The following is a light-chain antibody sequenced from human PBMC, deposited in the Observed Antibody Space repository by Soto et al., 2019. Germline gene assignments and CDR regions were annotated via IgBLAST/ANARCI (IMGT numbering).Light chain of an antibody. CDR3: SSYTTTNTVV. CDR2: EVS. Sequence: QSVLTQPASVSGSPGQSITISCTGTSSDVGGYNYVSWYQQPPGKAPTLIIYEVSNRPSGVSNRFSGSKSGNTASLTISGLHTEDEADYYCSSYTTTNTVVFGGGTKVTVL. CDR1: SSDVGGYNY. V-gene: IGLV2-14*01. J-gene: IGLJ2*01.